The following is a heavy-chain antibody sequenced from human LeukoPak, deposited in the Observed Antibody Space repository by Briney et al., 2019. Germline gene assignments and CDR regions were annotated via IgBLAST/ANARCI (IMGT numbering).Heavy chain of an antibody. J-gene: IGHJ4*02. CDR1: GFTFRSYE. CDR2: INHSGST. CDR3: ARGLVAAVDY. Sequence: GSLRLSCAASGFTFRSYEMNWIRQPPGKGLEWIGEINHSGSTNYNPSLKGRVTISVDTSKNQFSLKLSSVTAADTAVYYCARGLVAAVDYWGQGTLVTVSS. D-gene: IGHD2-2*01. V-gene: IGHV4-34*01.